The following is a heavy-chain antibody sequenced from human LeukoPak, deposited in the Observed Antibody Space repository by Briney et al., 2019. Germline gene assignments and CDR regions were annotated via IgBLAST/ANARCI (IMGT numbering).Heavy chain of an antibody. Sequence: GGSLRPSCAASGFTFSSYAMHWVRQAPGKGLEWVAVISYDGSNKYYADSVKGRFTISRDNSKNTLYLQMNSLRAEDTAVYYCARPAWGQWLAEFDYWGQGTLVTVSS. CDR1: GFTFSSYA. V-gene: IGHV3-30-3*01. D-gene: IGHD6-19*01. CDR3: ARPAWGQWLAEFDY. CDR2: ISYDGSNK. J-gene: IGHJ4*02.